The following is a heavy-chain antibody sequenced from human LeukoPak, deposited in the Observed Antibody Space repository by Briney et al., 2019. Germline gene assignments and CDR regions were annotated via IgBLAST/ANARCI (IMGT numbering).Heavy chain of an antibody. CDR1: GGTFSNNA. J-gene: IGHJ4*02. CDR3: ARDQAMVRGVIITPYYFDY. CDR2: ISAYNGNT. Sequence: ASVKVSCKASGGTFSNNAISWVRQAPGQGLEWMGWISAYNGNTNYAQKLQGRVTMTTDTSTSTAYMELRSLRSDDTAVYYCARDQAMVRGVIITPYYFDYWGQGTLVTVSS. V-gene: IGHV1-18*01. D-gene: IGHD3-10*01.